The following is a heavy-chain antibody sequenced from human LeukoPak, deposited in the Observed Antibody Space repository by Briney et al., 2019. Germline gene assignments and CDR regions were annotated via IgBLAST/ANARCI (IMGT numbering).Heavy chain of an antibody. V-gene: IGHV4-59*01. D-gene: IGHD3-22*01. J-gene: IGHJ3*02. Sequence: SETLSLTCSVSGCSISTYYWNWIRQPPGKGLEWIGNIDYSGSTNYNPSLKSRVIISVDWSKNEFSLKLTSVTAADTAVYFCARDGGYYYGDAFDSWGQGTTVTVSS. CDR1: GCSISTYY. CDR3: ARDGGYYYGDAFDS. CDR2: IDYSGST.